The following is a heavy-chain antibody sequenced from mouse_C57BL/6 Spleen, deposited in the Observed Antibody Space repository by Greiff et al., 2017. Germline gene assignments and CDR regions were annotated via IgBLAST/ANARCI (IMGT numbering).Heavy chain of an antibody. CDR2: ILPGSGST. D-gene: IGHD3-3*01. J-gene: IGHJ4*01. CDR3: ARRGWAMDY. V-gene: IGHV1-9*01. CDR1: GYTFTGYW. Sequence: VKLMESGAELMKPGASVKLSCKATGYTFTGYWIEWVKQRPGLGLEWIGKILPGSGSTNNNEKFKGKATFTADTSSNTAYMQLSSLTTEDSAIYYLARRGWAMDYWGQGTSVTVSS.